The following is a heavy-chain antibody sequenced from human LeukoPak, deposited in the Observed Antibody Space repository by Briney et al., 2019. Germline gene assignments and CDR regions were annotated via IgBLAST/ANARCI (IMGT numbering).Heavy chain of an antibody. D-gene: IGHD1-20*01. CDR3: ATRLTGHFDP. CDR1: GYSFTTYW. Sequence: GESLKISCKGSGYSFTTYWIAWVRQMPAKGLEWVGIIYPGDSDTRYSPSFQGQVTISADKSISTAYLQWSSLKASDTAMYYCATRLTGHFDPWGQGTLVTVSS. CDR2: IYPGDSDT. J-gene: IGHJ5*02. V-gene: IGHV5-51*01.